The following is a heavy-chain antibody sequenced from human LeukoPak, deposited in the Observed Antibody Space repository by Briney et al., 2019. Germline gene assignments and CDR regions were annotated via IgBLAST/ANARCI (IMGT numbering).Heavy chain of an antibody. D-gene: IGHD6-19*01. Sequence: GGSLRLSCAASGFTFDDYAMHWVRQAPGKGLEWVSLISWDGGLTYYADSMEGRFTISRDNSKNSLYLQMNSLRADDTAVYYCARSRWLDAFDYWGQRTLVTVSS. CDR1: GFTFDDYA. J-gene: IGHJ4*02. V-gene: IGHV3-43D*03. CDR2: ISWDGGLT. CDR3: ARSRWLDAFDY.